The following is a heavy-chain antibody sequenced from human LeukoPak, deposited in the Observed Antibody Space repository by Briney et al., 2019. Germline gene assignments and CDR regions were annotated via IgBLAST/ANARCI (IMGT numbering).Heavy chain of an antibody. V-gene: IGHV3-23*01. CDR1: GFTFSSYA. CDR2: ISGSGGST. Sequence: GGSLRLSCAASGFTFSSYAMSWVRQAPGKGLEWVSAISGSGGSTYYADSVKGRFTISRGNSRNTLYLQMNSLRAEDTAVYYCAKDEDFWSGYYDYWGQGTLVTVSS. D-gene: IGHD3-3*01. J-gene: IGHJ4*02. CDR3: AKDEDFWSGYYDY.